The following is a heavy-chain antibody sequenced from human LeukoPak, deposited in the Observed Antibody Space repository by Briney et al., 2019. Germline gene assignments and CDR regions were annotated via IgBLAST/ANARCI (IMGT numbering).Heavy chain of an antibody. CDR2: IRSSSSTM. CDR3: ARADYYGSGNYYTSDY. CDR1: GFTFSSYS. V-gene: IGHV3-48*01. Sequence: GGSLRLSRAASGFTFSSYSMNWVRQAPGKGLEWVSYIRSSSSTMYYADSVKGRFTISRDNAKNSLYLQMNSLRAEDTAVYYCARADYYGSGNYYTSDYWGQGTLVTVSS. D-gene: IGHD3-10*01. J-gene: IGHJ4*02.